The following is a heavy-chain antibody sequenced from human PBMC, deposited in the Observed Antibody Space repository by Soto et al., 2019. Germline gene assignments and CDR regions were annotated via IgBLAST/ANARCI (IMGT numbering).Heavy chain of an antibody. CDR3: ARADPDASVGY. Sequence: NPSETLSLTCTVPGGSMSSHYWTWLRQPPGKGLEWIGYISYSGSTYYNPSLKSRVTISADTSRNQFSLKLSSVIAADTAVYYCARADPDASVGYWGQGTLVTVSS. V-gene: IGHV4-59*11. J-gene: IGHJ4*02. D-gene: IGHD3-16*01. CDR2: ISYSGST. CDR1: GGSMSSHY.